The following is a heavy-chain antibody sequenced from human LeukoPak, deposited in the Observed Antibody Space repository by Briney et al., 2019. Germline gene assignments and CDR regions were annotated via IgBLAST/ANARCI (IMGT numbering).Heavy chain of an antibody. V-gene: IGHV1-18*04. Sequence: ASVKVSCKASGYTFTTNGVSWVRQAPGQGLEWLAWISPYDGDTNYTPDRHGRVTLSTDTSTSKAYMELTSLRSDDTAVYYCARLRGGIYSSRDAFDIWGQGTMVTVSS. J-gene: IGHJ3*02. D-gene: IGHD2-2*01. CDR3: ARLRGGIYSSRDAFDI. CDR1: GYTFTTNG. CDR2: ISPYDGDT.